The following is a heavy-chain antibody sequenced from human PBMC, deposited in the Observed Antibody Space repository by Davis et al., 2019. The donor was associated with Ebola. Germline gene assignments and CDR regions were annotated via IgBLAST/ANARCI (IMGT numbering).Heavy chain of an antibody. CDR3: ARGSPGGDPGDY. D-gene: IGHD2-21*02. CDR2: IIPIFGTA. Sequence: AASVKVSCKASGGTFSNYAISWVRQAPGQRLEWMGGIIPIFGTAYYAQKFQGRVTITAAESTSTAYMELSSLRSEDTAVYYCARGSPGGDPGDYWGQGTLVTVSS. J-gene: IGHJ4*02. V-gene: IGHV1-69*13. CDR1: GGTFSNYA.